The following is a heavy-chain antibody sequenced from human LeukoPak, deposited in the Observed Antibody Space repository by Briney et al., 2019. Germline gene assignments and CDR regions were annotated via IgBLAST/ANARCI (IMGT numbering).Heavy chain of an antibody. CDR1: GGSISSYY. J-gene: IGHJ4*02. CDR2: NYYSGST. CDR3: ARDPAGPFDY. Sequence: PSETLSLTCTVSGGSISSYYWSWIRQPPGKGLEWIGYNYYSGSTNYNPSLKSRVTISVDTSKNQFSLKLSSVTAADTAVYYCARDPAGPFDYWGQGTLVTVSS. V-gene: IGHV4-59*01. D-gene: IGHD6-13*01.